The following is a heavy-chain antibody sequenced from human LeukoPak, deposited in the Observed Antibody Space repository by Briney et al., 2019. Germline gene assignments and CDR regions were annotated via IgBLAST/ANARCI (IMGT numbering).Heavy chain of an antibody. CDR2: MYPNSGNT. D-gene: IGHD3-22*01. V-gene: IGHV1-8*03. J-gene: IGHJ6*03. CDR3: ARANENYDSSGHTFTYYYYMDV. Sequence: ASVKVSCKASGYTFTSYDINWVRQATGQGLEWMGWMYPNSGNTGYAQKFQGRVTITRNTSISTAYMELSSLRSEDTAVYYCARANENYDSSGHTFTYYYYMDVWGKGTTVTVSS. CDR1: GYTFTSYD.